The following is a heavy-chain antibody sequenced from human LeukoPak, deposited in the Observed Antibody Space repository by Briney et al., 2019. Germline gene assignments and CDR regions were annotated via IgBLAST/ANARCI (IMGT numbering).Heavy chain of an antibody. J-gene: IGHJ4*02. CDR2: IKQDGSER. CDR1: GFTFSSYW. V-gene: IGHV3-7*01. D-gene: IGHD3-3*01. Sequence: GGSLRLSCAASGFTFSSYWMSWVRQAPGKGLEWVANIKQDGSERYYVDSVKGRFTISRDNAKSSLYLQMNSLRAEDTAVYYCARASPYYDFWSGYYTKGGRGYFDYWGQGTLVTVSS. CDR3: ARASPYYDFWSGYYTKGGRGYFDY.